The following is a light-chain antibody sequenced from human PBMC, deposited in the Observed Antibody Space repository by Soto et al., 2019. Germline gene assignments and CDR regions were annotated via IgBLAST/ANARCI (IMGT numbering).Light chain of an antibody. V-gene: IGLV1-40*01. Sequence: QSVLTRPPSVSGAPGQRVTISCTGSSSNIGAGYDVHWYQQLPGRSPKLLIYANSNRPSGVPDRFSGSKSGTSASLAITGLQAEDEADYYCQSYDSSPSGSRVFGGGTKLTVL. CDR1: SSNIGAGYD. CDR2: ANS. J-gene: IGLJ2*01. CDR3: QSYDSSPSGSRV.